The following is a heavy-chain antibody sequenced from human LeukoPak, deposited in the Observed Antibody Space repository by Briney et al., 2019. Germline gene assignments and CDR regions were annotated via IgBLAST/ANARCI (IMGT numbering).Heavy chain of an antibody. D-gene: IGHD6-13*01. Sequence: GGPLRLSCAASGFTFSSYAMHWVRQAPGKGLEWVAVISYDGSNKYYADSVKGRFTISRDNSKNTLYLQMNSLRAEDTAVYYCEWSGYSSSSWYSFDHWGQGTLVTVSS. CDR3: EWSGYSSSSWYSFDH. CDR1: GFTFSSYA. CDR2: ISYDGSNK. J-gene: IGHJ4*02. V-gene: IGHV3-30-3*01.